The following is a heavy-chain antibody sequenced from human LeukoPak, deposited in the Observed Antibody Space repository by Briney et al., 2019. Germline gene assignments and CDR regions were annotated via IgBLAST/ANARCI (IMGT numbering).Heavy chain of an antibody. J-gene: IGHJ4*02. Sequence: ASVKVSCKASGYTFSSYGITWVRQAPGQGLEWMGWISAYNDNTNYAQNLQGRVTMTTDTSTSTAYMELRSLRSEDTAVYYCARDHSSGWYVSDYWGQGTLVTVSS. CDR2: ISAYNDNT. CDR3: ARDHSSGWYVSDY. V-gene: IGHV1-18*01. D-gene: IGHD6-19*01. CDR1: GYTFSSYG.